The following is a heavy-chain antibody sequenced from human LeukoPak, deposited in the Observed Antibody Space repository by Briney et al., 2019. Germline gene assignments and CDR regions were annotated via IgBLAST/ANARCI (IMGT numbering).Heavy chain of an antibody. CDR1: GGTFSSHA. V-gene: IGHV1-69*04. CDR2: IIPILGIA. J-gene: IGHJ6*02. Sequence: SVKVSCKASGGTFSSHAISWVRQAPGQGLEWMRRIIPILGIANYAQKFQGRVTITADKSTSTAYMELSSLRSEDTAVYYCAGNGMTTVAHWYYYGMDVWGQGTTVTVSS. D-gene: IGHD4-23*01. CDR3: AGNGMTTVAHWYYYGMDV.